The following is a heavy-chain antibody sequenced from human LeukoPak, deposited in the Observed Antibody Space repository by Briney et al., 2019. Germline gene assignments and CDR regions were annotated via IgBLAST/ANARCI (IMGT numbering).Heavy chain of an antibody. CDR1: GYTFTGYY. V-gene: IGHV1-2*02. D-gene: IGHD2-21*01. Sequence: GASVKVSCTASGYTFTGYYMHWVRQAPGQGLGWMGWINLNSGGTNYAQKFQGRVSLTRDTAISTAYKEPSRLQIDDPGVEYWAGYSFASVYPWVDPWGQGTLVTVSS. CDR3: AGYSFASVYPWVDP. CDR2: INLNSGGT. J-gene: IGHJ5*02.